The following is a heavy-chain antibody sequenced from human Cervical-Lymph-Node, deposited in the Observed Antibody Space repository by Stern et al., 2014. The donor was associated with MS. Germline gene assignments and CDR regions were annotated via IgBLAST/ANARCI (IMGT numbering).Heavy chain of an antibody. CDR2: TGAGSGYT. V-gene: IGHV1-58*01. D-gene: IGHD3-22*01. Sequence: QLVESGPEVKKLGTSGKVSCKASGFTFTSPALQWVRQARGQRPEWLGWTGAGSGYTKYAQKFQERVTITRDMSTDTAYMELSSLTSEDTAVYYCAAGPDRDSSDDYYHGMDFWGQGTTVTVSS. CDR3: AAGPDRDSSDDYYHGMDF. CDR1: GFTFTSPA. J-gene: IGHJ6*02.